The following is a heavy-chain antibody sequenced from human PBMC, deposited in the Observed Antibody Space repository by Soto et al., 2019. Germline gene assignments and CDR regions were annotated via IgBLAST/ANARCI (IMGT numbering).Heavy chain of an antibody. CDR3: GKYHFSDYIRYSYYGMDV. Sequence: GGSLRLSCAASGFTFSSYAMSWVRQAPGKGLEWVSAISGSGGSTYYAVPVKGRFTSSRDNSKNTLYLQINSLCAEETAVYYCGKYHFSDYIRYSYYGMDVWGQGTTVTVSS. CDR1: GFTFSSYA. D-gene: IGHD4-4*01. CDR2: ISGSGGST. V-gene: IGHV3-23*01. J-gene: IGHJ6*02.